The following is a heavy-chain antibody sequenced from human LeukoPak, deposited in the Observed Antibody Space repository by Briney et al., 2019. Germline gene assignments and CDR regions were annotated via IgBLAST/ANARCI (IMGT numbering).Heavy chain of an antibody. D-gene: IGHD6-6*01. CDR2: IYYGGST. CDR1: GGSISSYY. J-gene: IGHJ4*02. CDR3: ARESSIASYREYYFDY. V-gene: IGHV4-59*01. Sequence: SETRSLACTVSGGSISSYYWSWIRQPPGKGLEWIGYIYYGGSTNYNPSLKSRVTISVDTSKNQFSLKLSSVTAADTAVYYCARESSIASYREYYFDYWGQGTLVTVSS.